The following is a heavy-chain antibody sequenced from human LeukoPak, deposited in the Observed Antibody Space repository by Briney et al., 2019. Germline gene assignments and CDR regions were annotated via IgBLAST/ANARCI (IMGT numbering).Heavy chain of an antibody. D-gene: IGHD7-27*01. CDR3: ARINWVQIYYYMDV. CDR1: GGSISSYY. CDR2: IYTSGST. Sequence: SETLSLTCAVSGGSISSYYWSWIRQPAGKGLEWIRRIYTSGSTNYNPSLKSRVTMSVDTSKNQFSLKLSSVTAADTAVYHCARINWVQIYYYMDVWGKGTTVTVSS. J-gene: IGHJ6*03. V-gene: IGHV4-4*07.